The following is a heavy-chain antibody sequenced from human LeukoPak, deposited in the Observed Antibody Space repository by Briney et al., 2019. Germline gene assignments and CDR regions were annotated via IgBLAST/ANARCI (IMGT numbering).Heavy chain of an antibody. CDR1: GFRFSSSW. V-gene: IGHV5-51*01. CDR3: ARLKATTISNMDV. D-gene: IGHD3-3*01. Sequence: GESLQISCNSGFRFSSSWIGWARQMPGKGLEWMGIIYPGDSDTRYSPSFQGQVTISADKSISTAYLQWSSLKASDTAMYYCARLKATTISNMDVWGKGTTVTVSS. CDR2: IYPGDSDT. J-gene: IGHJ6*03.